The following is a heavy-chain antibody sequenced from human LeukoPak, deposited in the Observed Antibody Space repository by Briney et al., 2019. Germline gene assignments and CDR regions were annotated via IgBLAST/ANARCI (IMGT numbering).Heavy chain of an antibody. J-gene: IGHJ4*02. D-gene: IGHD6-19*01. Sequence: PGGSLRLSCAASGFTFNSYAMSWVRQAPGKGLEWVSAIRGSGGGTYYADSVTGRFTISRDNSKNTLYLQMNSLRDEDTALYYCAKAGIGVVGYFDYWGQGTLVTVSS. V-gene: IGHV3-23*01. CDR3: AKAGIGVVGYFDY. CDR1: GFTFNSYA. CDR2: IRGSGGGT.